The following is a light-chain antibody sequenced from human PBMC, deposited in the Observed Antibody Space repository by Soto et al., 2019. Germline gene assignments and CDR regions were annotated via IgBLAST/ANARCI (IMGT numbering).Light chain of an antibody. CDR3: QQYNNWPIT. J-gene: IGKJ5*01. Sequence: DIVLTQSPGTLSLSPGDSVTLSCRGSQSISNNHLAWYQQKPGQAPRLPIYGESTRATGIPDRFSGSGSGTELNLTISRLQSEDFAVYYCQQYNNWPITFGQGTRLEIK. CDR1: QSISNN. CDR2: GES. V-gene: IGKV3-15*01.